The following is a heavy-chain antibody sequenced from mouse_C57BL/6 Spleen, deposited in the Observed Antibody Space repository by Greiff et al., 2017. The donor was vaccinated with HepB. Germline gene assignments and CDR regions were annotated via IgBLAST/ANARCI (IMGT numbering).Heavy chain of an antibody. D-gene: IGHD2-4*01. V-gene: IGHV1-26*01. CDR3: ARKVYYDYDGSYWYFDV. Sequence: VQLQQSGPELVKPGASVKISCKASGYTFTDYYMNWVKQSHGKSLEWIGDINPNNGGTSYNQKFKGKATLTVDKSSSTAYMELRSLTSEDSAVYYCARKVYYDYDGSYWYFDVWGTGTTVTVSS. CDR1: GYTFTDYY. J-gene: IGHJ1*03. CDR2: INPNNGGT.